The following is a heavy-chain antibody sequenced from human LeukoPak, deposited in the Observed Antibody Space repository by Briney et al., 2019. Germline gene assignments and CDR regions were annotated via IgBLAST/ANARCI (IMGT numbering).Heavy chain of an antibody. D-gene: IGHD6-19*01. Sequence: GGSLRLSCAASGFTFSDYHMSWLRQAPGKGLEWISYIRSSGSDTNYADSVRGRFTISRDNAKNSLYLQMNSLRAEDTAVYYCARAIAVTPWYFDLWGRGTLVTVSS. V-gene: IGHV3-11*03. J-gene: IGHJ2*01. CDR3: ARAIAVTPWYFDL. CDR2: IRSSGSDT. CDR1: GFTFSDYH.